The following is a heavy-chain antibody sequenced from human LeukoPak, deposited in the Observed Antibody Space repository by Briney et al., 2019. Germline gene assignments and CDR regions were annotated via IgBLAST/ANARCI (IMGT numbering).Heavy chain of an antibody. CDR1: GFTFSNYS. V-gene: IGHV3-21*01. CDR3: ARVFGDYSYYYYYYYMDV. CDR2: IRSSSSYI. Sequence: TGGSLRLSCEASGFTFSNYSMNWVRQAPGKGLEWVSYIRSSSSYIYYADSVKGRFTISRDNAKNSLYLQMNSLRAEDTAVYYCARVFGDYSYYYYYYYMDVWGKGTTVTVSS. D-gene: IGHD4-17*01. J-gene: IGHJ6*03.